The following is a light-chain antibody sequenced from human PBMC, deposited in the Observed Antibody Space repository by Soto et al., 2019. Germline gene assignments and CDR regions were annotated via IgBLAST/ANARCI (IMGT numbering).Light chain of an antibody. Sequence: QSVLTQPPSVSGVPGQRVTISCTGSTSNVGAGYDVNWYQHLPGRAPKLLIYDNNHRPSGVPDRFSASKSGTSASLAITGLQPEDEAVYYRQSSDLTLSGSGLFGGGTKVTVL. J-gene: IGLJ2*01. CDR1: TSNVGAGYD. CDR2: DNN. CDR3: QSSDLTLSGSGL. V-gene: IGLV1-40*01.